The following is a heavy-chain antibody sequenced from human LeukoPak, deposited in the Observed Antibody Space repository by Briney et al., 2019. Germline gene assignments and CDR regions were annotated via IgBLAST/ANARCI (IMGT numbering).Heavy chain of an antibody. J-gene: IGHJ4*02. CDR1: GYTFTSYG. CDR3: ARAGRVVVAATHLDY. CDR2: ISAYNGNT. Sequence: GASVKVSCKASGYTFTSYGISWVRQAPGQGLEWMGWISAYNGNTNYAQKLQGRVTMTTDTSTSTAYMELRSLRSEDTAVYYCARAGRVVVAATHLDYWGQGTLVTVSS. D-gene: IGHD2-15*01. V-gene: IGHV1-18*01.